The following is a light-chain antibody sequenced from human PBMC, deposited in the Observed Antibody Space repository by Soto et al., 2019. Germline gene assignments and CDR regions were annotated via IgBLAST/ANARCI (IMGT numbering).Light chain of an antibody. CDR3: QQYNSYRT. V-gene: IGKV1-5*01. CDR1: QSISSW. CDR2: DAS. Sequence: DLQMTQSPSRLSPSLGAGVTITCRASQSISSWLAWYQQKPGKAPKLLIYDASSLESGVPSRFSGSGSGTEFTLTISSLQPDDFATYYCQQYNSYRTFGQGTKVDIK. J-gene: IGKJ1*01.